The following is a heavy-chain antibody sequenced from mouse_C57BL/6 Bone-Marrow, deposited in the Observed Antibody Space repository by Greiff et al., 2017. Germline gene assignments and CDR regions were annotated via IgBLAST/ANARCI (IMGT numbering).Heavy chain of an antibody. CDR3: ASLIYYGNYEGYFDY. D-gene: IGHD2-1*01. Sequence: QVQLQQSGAELMKPGASVKLSCKATGYTFTGYWIEWVKQRPGHGLEWIGEILPGSGSTNYNEKFKGKATFTADTSSNTAYMQLSSLTTEDSAIYYCASLIYYGNYEGYFDYWGQGTTLTVSS. CDR2: ILPGSGST. J-gene: IGHJ2*01. V-gene: IGHV1-9*01. CDR1: GYTFTGYW.